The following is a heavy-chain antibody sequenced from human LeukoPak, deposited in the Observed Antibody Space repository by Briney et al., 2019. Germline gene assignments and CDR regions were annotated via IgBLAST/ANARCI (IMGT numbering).Heavy chain of an antibody. CDR2: FGSKAYGGTT. CDR1: GFTLGVFA. V-gene: IGHV3-49*03. Sequence: GGSLRFPGAAPGFTLGVFAMGGFGKPQGKGLGWVGFFGSKAYGGTTEYAASVKGRFTVSKDDSKSIAYLQMNSLKTEDTAVYYCTYTYGSGTPYYYGMDVWGQGTTVTVSS. CDR3: TYTYGSGTPYYYGMDV. J-gene: IGHJ6*02. D-gene: IGHD3-10*01.